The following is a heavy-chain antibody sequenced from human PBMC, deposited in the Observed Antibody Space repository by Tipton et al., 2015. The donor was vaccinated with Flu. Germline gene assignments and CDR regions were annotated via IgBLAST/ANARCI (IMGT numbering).Heavy chain of an antibody. J-gene: IGHJ5*02. D-gene: IGHD2-15*01. CDR3: ARQDSLAWSS. V-gene: IGHV5-51*01. CDR1: GTGLTNFW. CDR2: IYLADSDV. Sequence: QLVQSGAEVKKPGESLKISCKVSGTGLTNFWIGWVRQMPGKGLEWMGIIYLADSDVRYSPSFQGQVTISVDRSISTAFLHWSSLKASDSGIYYCARQDSLAWSSWGQGTLVTVSS.